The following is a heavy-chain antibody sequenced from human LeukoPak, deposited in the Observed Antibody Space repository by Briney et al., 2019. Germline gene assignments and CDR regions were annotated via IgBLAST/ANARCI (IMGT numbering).Heavy chain of an antibody. V-gene: IGHV4-39*01. Sequence: SQTLSLTCTVSGGSISSGSYYWGWIRQPPGKGLEWIGSIYYSGSTYYNPSLKSRVAISVDTSKNQFSLKLSSVTAADTAVYYCARQDYDFWSGYLYYFDYWGQGTLVTVSS. CDR3: ARQDYDFWSGYLYYFDY. J-gene: IGHJ4*02. CDR2: IYYSGST. D-gene: IGHD3-3*01. CDR1: GGSISSGSYY.